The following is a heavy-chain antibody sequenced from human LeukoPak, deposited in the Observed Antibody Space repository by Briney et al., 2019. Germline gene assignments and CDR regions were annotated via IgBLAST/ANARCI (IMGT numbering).Heavy chain of an antibody. V-gene: IGHV1-18*01. D-gene: IGHD1-7*01. CDR2: ISAYNGNT. Sequence: EASVKVSCKASGYTFTSYGISWVRQAPGQGLEWMGWISAYNGNTNYAQKLQGRVTMTTDTSTSTAYMELRSLRSDDTAVYYCASARGSYNWNYHWFDPSGQGTLVTVSS. CDR3: ASARGSYNWNYHWFDP. CDR1: GYTFTSYG. J-gene: IGHJ5*02.